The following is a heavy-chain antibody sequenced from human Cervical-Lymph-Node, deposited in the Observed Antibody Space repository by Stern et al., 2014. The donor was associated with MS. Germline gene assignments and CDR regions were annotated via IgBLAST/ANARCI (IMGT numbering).Heavy chain of an antibody. CDR2: INSDASIT. J-gene: IGHJ4*02. D-gene: IGHD4-23*01. CDR1: GFTFSSYW. CDR3: ARVGYGGNSAFDY. Sequence: EVQLEESGGGLVQPGGSLRLSCAASGFTFSSYWMHWVRQAPGKGLVWVARINSDASITNYADSVKGRFTISRDNAKNTLYVQMNSLRAEDTAVYYCARVGYGGNSAFDYWGQGTLVTVSS. V-gene: IGHV3-74*02.